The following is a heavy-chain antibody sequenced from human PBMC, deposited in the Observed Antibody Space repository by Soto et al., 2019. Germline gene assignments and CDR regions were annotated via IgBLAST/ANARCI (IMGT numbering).Heavy chain of an antibody. CDR1: GFSFSSYW. V-gene: IGHV3-74*01. J-gene: IGHJ3*01. D-gene: IGHD3-9*01. CDR3: ARSPGGYYID. Sequence: EVQLVESGGGLVQPGGSLRLSCADSGFSFSSYWMHWVRQGPGKGLVWVARINTDGSSTNYADSVKGRFTISRDNAKNTLYLQTNSLRAEDTAVYYCARSPGGYYIDWGQGTMVTVSS. CDR2: INTDGSST.